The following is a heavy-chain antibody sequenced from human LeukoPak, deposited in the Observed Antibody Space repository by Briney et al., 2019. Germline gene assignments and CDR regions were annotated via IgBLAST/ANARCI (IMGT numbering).Heavy chain of an antibody. V-gene: IGHV1-2*02. CDR1: GYTFTAYY. D-gene: IGHD5-24*01. J-gene: IGHJ5*02. Sequence: ASVEVSCKASGYTFTAYYMHWVRQAPGQGLEWVGWINPNSGGTNSAQNFQGRVTMTRDTSISTAYMELSRLRSDDTAVYYCARGEEGGDGYNTNWFDPWGQGTLVTVSS. CDR3: ARGEEGGDGYNTNWFDP. CDR2: INPNSGGT.